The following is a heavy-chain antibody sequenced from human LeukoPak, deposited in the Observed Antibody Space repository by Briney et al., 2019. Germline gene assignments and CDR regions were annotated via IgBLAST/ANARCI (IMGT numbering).Heavy chain of an antibody. J-gene: IGHJ4*02. CDR2: IYYSGST. CDR3: ASVPPSADWRDY. CDR1: GGSISSSSYY. D-gene: IGHD3-9*01. V-gene: IGHV4-61*05. Sequence: SETLSLTCTVSGGSISSSSYYWGWIRQPPGKGLEWIGYIYYSGSTNYNPSLKSRVTISVDTSKNQFSLKLSSVTAADTAVYYCASVPPSADWRDYWGQGTLVTVSS.